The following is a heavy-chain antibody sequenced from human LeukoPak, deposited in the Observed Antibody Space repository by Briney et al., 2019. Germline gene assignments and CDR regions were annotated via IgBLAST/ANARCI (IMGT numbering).Heavy chain of an antibody. CDR1: GFTFSSYE. CDR3: ARRGYSYGYEPADY. CDR2: ISSSGSTI. Sequence: GGSLRLSCAASGFTFSSYEMNWVRQAPGKGLEWVSYISSSGSTIYYADSVKGRFTISRDNAKNSLYLQMNSLRPEDTAVYYCARRGYSYGYEPADYWGQGTLVTGSS. D-gene: IGHD5-18*01. V-gene: IGHV3-48*03. J-gene: IGHJ4*02.